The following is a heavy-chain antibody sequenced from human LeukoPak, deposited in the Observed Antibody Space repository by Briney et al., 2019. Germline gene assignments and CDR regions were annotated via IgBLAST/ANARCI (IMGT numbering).Heavy chain of an antibody. CDR2: IYSGDSKT. D-gene: IGHD3-10*01. CDR3: ARPTYFGSQY. J-gene: IGHJ4*02. V-gene: IGHV5-51*01. CDR1: GYFFTTYW. Sequence: GESLKISCKGSGYFFTTYWIGWVRQMPGKGLEWMGIIYSGDSKTVYSPSFQGQVTISVDKSLSTAYLQWGSLKASDTAMYYCARPTYFGSQYWGQGTLVTVSS.